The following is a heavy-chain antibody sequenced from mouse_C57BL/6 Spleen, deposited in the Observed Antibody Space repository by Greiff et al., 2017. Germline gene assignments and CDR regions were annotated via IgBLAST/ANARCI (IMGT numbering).Heavy chain of an antibody. CDR3: ATVVPFAY. D-gene: IGHD1-1*01. Sequence: VKLMESGPGLVQPSQSLSITCTVSGFSLTSYGVHWVRQSPGKGLEWLGVIWSGGSTDYNAAFISRLSISKDNSKSQVFFKMNSLQADDTAIYYCATVVPFAYWGQGTLVTVSA. CDR2: IWSGGST. J-gene: IGHJ3*01. V-gene: IGHV2-2*01. CDR1: GFSLTSYG.